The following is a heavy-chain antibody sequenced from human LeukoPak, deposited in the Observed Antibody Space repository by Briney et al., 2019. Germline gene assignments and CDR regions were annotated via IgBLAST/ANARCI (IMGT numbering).Heavy chain of an antibody. Sequence: GGSLRLSCAASGFTFSYYGMNWVRQAPERGLEWVSIISDSGGDTSYADFGKGRFTISRDNSKNTLYLQMNSLRAEDTAVYYCARDGPQWLVQRYFDYWGQGTLVTVSS. CDR2: ISDSGGDT. CDR3: ARDGPQWLVQRYFDY. V-gene: IGHV3-23*01. CDR1: GFTFSYYG. J-gene: IGHJ4*02. D-gene: IGHD6-19*01.